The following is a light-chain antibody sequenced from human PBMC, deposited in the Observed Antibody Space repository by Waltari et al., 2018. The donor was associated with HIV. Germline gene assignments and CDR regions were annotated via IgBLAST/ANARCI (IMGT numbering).Light chain of an antibody. CDR3: CSYAGSSTYV. Sequence: QSALTQPASVSGSPGQSITISCTGTSSDVGSYNLVSWYQQHPGKAPKLMIYEVSRRPSWVSNRFSGSKSGNTACLTISGLQAEDEADYYCCSYAGSSTYVFGTGTKVTVL. V-gene: IGLV2-23*02. CDR2: EVS. J-gene: IGLJ1*01. CDR1: SSDVGSYNL.